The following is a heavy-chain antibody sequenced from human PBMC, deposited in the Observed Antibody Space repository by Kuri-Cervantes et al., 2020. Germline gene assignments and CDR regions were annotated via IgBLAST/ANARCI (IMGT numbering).Heavy chain of an antibody. CDR3: AKGSSTSRPYYFDH. J-gene: IGHJ4*02. CDR1: GFTFNTYA. D-gene: IGHD1-26*01. CDR2: ITGSGGST. Sequence: GESLKISCAASGFTFNTYAMSWVRQAPGKGLEWVSAITGSGGSTYHADSVKGRFTISRDNSKNTLYLQMNSLRAEDTAVYYCAKGSSTSRPYYFDHWGQGTLVTVSS. V-gene: IGHV3-23*01.